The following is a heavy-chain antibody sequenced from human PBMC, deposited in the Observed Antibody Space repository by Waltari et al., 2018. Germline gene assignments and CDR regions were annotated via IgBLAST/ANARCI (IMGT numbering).Heavy chain of an antibody. J-gene: IGHJ5*02. CDR3: ARAGVAAPLRWVRVPDP. D-gene: IGHD5-12*01. V-gene: IGHV3-53*01. CDR1: GFSINNNY. Sequence: EVQLVESGGGLIQPGGSLRLSCAASGFSINNNYMSWVRQAPGKGVEWVAVRVGGSGGAFYAESGKGGFTVCRDNSKNTLYLDLNSLTGEDAAQYYCARAGVAAPLRWVRVPDPWDREPPVTVSS. CDR2: RVGGSGGA.